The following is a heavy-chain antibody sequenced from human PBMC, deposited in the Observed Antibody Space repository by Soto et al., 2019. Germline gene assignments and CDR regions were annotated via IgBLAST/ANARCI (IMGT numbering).Heavy chain of an antibody. CDR2: INPKFGDT. D-gene: IGHD3-10*01. V-gene: IGHV1-2*02. Sequence: QVQLVQSGAEMKVPGDSVRVSCEASGYTFTSYYIHWVRQAPGHGLEWMGWINPKFGDTTYAQDFQGRVSMTRDMSISTVYMELSRLTSDDTAIYYCARNMDYYYGPGSGNGHGFWGQGTTVTVFS. CDR1: GYTFTSYY. CDR3: ARNMDYYYGPGSGNGHGF. J-gene: IGHJ6*02.